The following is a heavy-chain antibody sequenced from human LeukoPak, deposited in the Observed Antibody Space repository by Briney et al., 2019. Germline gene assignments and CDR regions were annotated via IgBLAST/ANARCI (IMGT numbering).Heavy chain of an antibody. J-gene: IGHJ4*02. Sequence: GVSLRLYCAASGFSFGNYAMTWVREARGKGLEGVSGISDSGGSKYYADSEKGRFIISRDNSKNTLYLQLNSLRGEDTAVYYCAKDLGARGVGATPGNWGQGTLVSVSS. D-gene: IGHD1-26*01. V-gene: IGHV3-23*01. CDR3: AKDLGARGVGATPGN. CDR2: ISDSGGSK. CDR1: GFSFGNYA.